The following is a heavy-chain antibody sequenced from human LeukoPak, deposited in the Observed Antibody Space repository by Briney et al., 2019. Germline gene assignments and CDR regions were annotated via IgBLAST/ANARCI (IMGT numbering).Heavy chain of an antibody. Sequence: AETLSLTCAVYGGSFRGYYWSWIRQPPGKGLEWIGEINHSGSTNYNPSLKSRVTISLDTSMKKFSLKLSSVTAADTAVYYCASTERCSTTCPLDYWGQGTLVTVSS. J-gene: IGHJ4*02. V-gene: IGHV4-34*01. CDR2: INHSGST. CDR3: ASTERCSTTCPLDY. CDR1: GGSFRGYY. D-gene: IGHD2-2*01.